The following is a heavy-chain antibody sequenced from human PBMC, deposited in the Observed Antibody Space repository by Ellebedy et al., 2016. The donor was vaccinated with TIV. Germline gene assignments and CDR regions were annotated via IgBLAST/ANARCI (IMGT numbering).Heavy chain of an antibody. CDR1: GLTVSSNF. V-gene: IGHV3-53*01. CDR3: ARVGKRGYYYMDV. D-gene: IGHD3-10*01. Sequence: GGSLRLXCVASGLTVSSNFMNWVRQAPGKGLEWASVIYSGGSTYYADSVKGRFSISRDNSKNTLYLQINTLRAEDTAVYYCARVGKRGYYYMDVWGKGTTVTVSS. J-gene: IGHJ6*03. CDR2: IYSGGST.